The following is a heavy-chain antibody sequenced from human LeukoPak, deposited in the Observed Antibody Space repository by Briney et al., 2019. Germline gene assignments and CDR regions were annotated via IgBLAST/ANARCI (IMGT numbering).Heavy chain of an antibody. V-gene: IGHV3-53*01. J-gene: IGHJ5*02. CDR1: GLTVSNNY. Sequence: GGSLRLSCAASGLTVSNNYISWIRQAPGRGLEWVSVMYMDGATYYADSVRGRFTLSRDSSKNTVYLHMNSLRDEDTAVYYCARDSLWFGESYSPWGRGTLVTVSS. D-gene: IGHD3-10*01. CDR2: MYMDGAT. CDR3: ARDSLWFGESYSP.